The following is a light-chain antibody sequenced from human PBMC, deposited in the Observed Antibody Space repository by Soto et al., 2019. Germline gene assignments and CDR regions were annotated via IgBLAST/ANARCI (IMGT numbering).Light chain of an antibody. J-gene: IGLJ1*01. CDR3: RSFTSSMTNV. Sequence: QSMLTQPSSVSSSPGESITISCTGTRSYVGGYNSFSWYQHHPGKAPKLILYDVCDRPSGVSYRFSGSKSGNTASLTISGLQAADEADYFCRSFTSSMTNVFGSGTQVTVL. V-gene: IGLV2-14*03. CDR2: DVC. CDR1: RSYVGGYNS.